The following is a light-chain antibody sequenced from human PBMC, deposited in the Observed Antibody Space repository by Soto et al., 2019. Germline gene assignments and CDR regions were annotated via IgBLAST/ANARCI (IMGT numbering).Light chain of an antibody. Sequence: RASQGIGNYLAWYQQRPGKVNKILIYAASNLQLGVPYRFSGSGSGPDFTLTISSLQPEDVATYYCQKYDHAPLTFGGGTKVDTK. CDR1: QGIGNY. V-gene: IGKV1-27*01. CDR2: AAS. J-gene: IGKJ4*01. CDR3: QKYDHAPLT.